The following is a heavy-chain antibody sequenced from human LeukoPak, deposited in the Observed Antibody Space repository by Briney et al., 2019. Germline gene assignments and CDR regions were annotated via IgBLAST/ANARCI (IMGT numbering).Heavy chain of an antibody. V-gene: IGHV1-46*01. CDR3: ASGQWLDYFDY. J-gene: IGHJ4*02. Sequence: ASVKVSCKASGGTFSSYAISWVRQAPGQGLEWMGIINPSGGSTSYAQKFQGRVTMTRDTSTSTVYMELSSLRSEDTAVYYCASGQWLDYFDYWGQGTLVTVSS. D-gene: IGHD6-19*01. CDR2: INPSGGST. CDR1: GGTFSSYA.